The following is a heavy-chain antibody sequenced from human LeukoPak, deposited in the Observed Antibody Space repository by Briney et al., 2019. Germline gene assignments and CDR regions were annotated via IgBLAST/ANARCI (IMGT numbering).Heavy chain of an antibody. V-gene: IGHV4-61*01. Sequence: SETLSLTCTVSGGSISSGSYYWSWIRQPPGKGLKWIGYIYYSGSTNYNPSLKSRVTISVDTSKNQFSLKLSSVTAADTAVYYCARDLRFWGQGTLVTVSS. CDR2: IYYSGST. CDR1: GGSISSGSYY. CDR3: ARDLRF. J-gene: IGHJ4*02.